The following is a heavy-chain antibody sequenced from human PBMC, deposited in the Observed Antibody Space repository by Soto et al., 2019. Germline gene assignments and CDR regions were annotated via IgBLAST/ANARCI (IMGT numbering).Heavy chain of an antibody. CDR3: ATLGRGGVIPSTFDY. Sequence: GESLKISCNTSGYSFIDYWIGWVRQMPGEGLEWMGVIFPRDSDSKYSPSFQGQVTLSVDKSISVVYLQWSSLRPSDSAMYYCATLGRGGVIPSTFDYWGQGTFVPFSS. D-gene: IGHD3-16*02. CDR1: GYSFIDYW. V-gene: IGHV5-51*01. CDR2: IFPRDSDS. J-gene: IGHJ4*02.